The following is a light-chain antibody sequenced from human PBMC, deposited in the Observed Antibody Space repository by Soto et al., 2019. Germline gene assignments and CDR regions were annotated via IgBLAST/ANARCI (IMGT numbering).Light chain of an antibody. J-gene: IGLJ3*02. Sequence: QAVVTQPPSASGTPGQRVTISCSGSSSNIGTNFVYWYQQFPGTAPKLLIYRNIQRPSGVPDRFSGSKSGTSASLAISGLRSEDEADYYCTAWDDSLSGPVFGGGTKLTVL. CDR2: RNI. CDR3: TAWDDSLSGPV. V-gene: IGLV1-47*01. CDR1: SSNIGTNF.